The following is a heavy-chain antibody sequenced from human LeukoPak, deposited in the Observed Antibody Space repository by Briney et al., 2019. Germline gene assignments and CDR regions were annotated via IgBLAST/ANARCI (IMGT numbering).Heavy chain of an antibody. Sequence: PGGSLRLSCAGSGFIFSDHYMDWVRQAPGKGLEWVGRTRHKANGYTTEYAASVKGRFTISRDDSKNSLYLQMNSLKTEDTAVYYCARVSGTYSFDYWGQGTLVTVSS. CDR2: TRHKANGYTT. CDR1: GFIFSDHY. J-gene: IGHJ4*02. V-gene: IGHV3-72*01. D-gene: IGHD1-1*01. CDR3: ARVSGTYSFDY.